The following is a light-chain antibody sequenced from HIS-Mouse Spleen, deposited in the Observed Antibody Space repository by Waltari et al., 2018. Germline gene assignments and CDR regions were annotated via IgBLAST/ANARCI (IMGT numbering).Light chain of an antibody. Sequence: QSALTRPASVSGSPGQSITISCTGTSSDVGSYNLVSWYQQHPGKAPKLMNYEGSKRPSGVSNRFSGSKSGNTASLTISGLQAEDEADYYCCSYAGSSTWVFGGGTKLTVL. V-gene: IGLV2-23*01. J-gene: IGLJ3*02. CDR3: CSYAGSSTWV. CDR2: EGS. CDR1: SSDVGSYNL.